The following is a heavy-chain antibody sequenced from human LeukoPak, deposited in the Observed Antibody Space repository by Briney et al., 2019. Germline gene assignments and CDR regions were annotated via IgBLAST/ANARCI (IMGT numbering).Heavy chain of an antibody. V-gene: IGHV1-69*05. CDR2: IIPIFGTA. CDR3: AREAVEMATGPLDY. J-gene: IGHJ4*02. CDR1: GGTFSSYA. Sequence: SVKVSCKASGGTFSSYAISWVRQAPGQGLESVGGIIPIFGTANYAQKFQGRVTITTDESTSTAYMELSSLRSEDTAVYYCAREAVEMATGPLDYWGQGTLVTVSS. D-gene: IGHD5-24*01.